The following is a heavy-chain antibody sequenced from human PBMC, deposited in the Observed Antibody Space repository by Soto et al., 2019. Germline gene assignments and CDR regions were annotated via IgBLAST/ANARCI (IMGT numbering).Heavy chain of an antibody. J-gene: IGHJ4*02. V-gene: IGHV3-9*01. D-gene: IGHD3-22*01. Sequence: CYADSVKGRFTISRDNAKNSLYLQMDSLRTEDTALYYCAKARPKLYDSSGYFDYWGQGTLVTVSS. CDR3: AKARPKLYDSSGYFDY.